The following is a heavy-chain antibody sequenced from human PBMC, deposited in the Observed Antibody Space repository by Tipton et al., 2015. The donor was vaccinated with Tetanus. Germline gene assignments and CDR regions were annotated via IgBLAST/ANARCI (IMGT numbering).Heavy chain of an antibody. V-gene: IGHV1-69*06. CDR2: IITIFGTA. Sequence: QVQLVQSGAEVKKPGSSVKVSCKASGGTFSSYAISWVRQAPGQGLEWMGGIITIFGTANYAQKFQGRVTITADKSTSTAYMELSSLRSEDTAVYYCARDSYYDSSGYYQHFDYWGQGTLVTVSS. CDR1: GGTFSSYA. CDR3: ARDSYYDSSGYYQHFDY. D-gene: IGHD3-22*01. J-gene: IGHJ4*02.